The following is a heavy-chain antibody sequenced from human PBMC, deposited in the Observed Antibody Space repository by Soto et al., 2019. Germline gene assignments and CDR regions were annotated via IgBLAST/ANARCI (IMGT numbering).Heavy chain of an antibody. J-gene: IGHJ4*02. V-gene: IGHV3-23*01. D-gene: IGHD1-26*01. CDR3: AMGPASPAY. Sequence: EVQLLESGGGLVQPRGSLRLSCAASGFTFSSSAMSWVRQAPGKGLEWVSAMSGSGGSTYYADSVKGRFTISRDNSRSTLYLQMNSLRAEDTAVYYCAMGPASPAYWGQGTLVTVSS. CDR1: GFTFSSSA. CDR2: MSGSGGST.